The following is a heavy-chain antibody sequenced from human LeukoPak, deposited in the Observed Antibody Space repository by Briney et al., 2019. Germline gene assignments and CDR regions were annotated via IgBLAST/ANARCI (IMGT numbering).Heavy chain of an antibody. CDR3: AREGIARDFDY. J-gene: IGHJ4*02. D-gene: IGHD2-15*01. V-gene: IGHV1-3*01. CDR1: GYTFTSYA. CDR2: INAGNGNT. Sequence: ASVKVSCKASGYTFTSYAMHWVRQAPGQRLAWMGWINAGNGNTKYSQKFQGRVTITRDTSASTAYMELSRLRSEDTAAYYCAREGIARDFDYWGQGTLVTVSS.